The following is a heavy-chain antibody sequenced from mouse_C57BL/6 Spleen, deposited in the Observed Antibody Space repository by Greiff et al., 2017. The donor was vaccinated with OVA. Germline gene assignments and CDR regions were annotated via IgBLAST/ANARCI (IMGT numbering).Heavy chain of an antibody. D-gene: IGHD2-4*01. CDR2: INPNNGGT. Sequence: EVQLQQSGPELVKPGASVKISCKASGYTFTDYYMNWVKQSHGKSLEWIGDINPNNGGTSYNQKFKGKATLTVDNSSSTAYMELRSLTSEDSAVYYCAGGTYYDPYFDYWGQGTTLTVSA. J-gene: IGHJ2*01. CDR1: GYTFTDYY. V-gene: IGHV1-26*01. CDR3: AGGTYYDPYFDY.